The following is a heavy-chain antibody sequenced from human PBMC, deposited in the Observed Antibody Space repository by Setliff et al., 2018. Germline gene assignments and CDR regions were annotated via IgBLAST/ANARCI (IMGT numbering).Heavy chain of an antibody. Sequence: PGGSLRLSCAASGFTFSNYAMTWVRKAPGKGLEWASAIHGNGGATYYADSVKGRFTIPRDNSRNMLYLQMNRPRAEDTAIYNCARDLKFFGVGPLHIDDWGQGTLVTVSS. CDR3: ARDLKFFGVGPLHIDD. J-gene: IGHJ4*02. CDR2: IHGNGGAT. D-gene: IGHD3-3*01. V-gene: IGHV3-23*01. CDR1: GFTFSNYA.